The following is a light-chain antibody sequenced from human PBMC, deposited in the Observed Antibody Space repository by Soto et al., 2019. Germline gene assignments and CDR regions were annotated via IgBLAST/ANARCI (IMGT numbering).Light chain of an antibody. V-gene: IGKV1-17*03. Sequence: DIQMTQSPSAMSASLLDRVTITCRASQGISNYLAWFQQKPGKAPKLMIYEASTLQSGVPSRFSGSGSGTEFTLTISGLLPEDFATYHCQQLNTLPFTFGQGTRLEIK. CDR2: EAS. CDR1: QGISNY. CDR3: QQLNTLPFT. J-gene: IGKJ5*01.